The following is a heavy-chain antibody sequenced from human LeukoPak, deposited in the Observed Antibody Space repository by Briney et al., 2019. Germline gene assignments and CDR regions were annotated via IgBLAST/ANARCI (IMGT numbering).Heavy chain of an antibody. CDR3: ARKRYDSYWFDP. V-gene: IGHV4-34*01. D-gene: IGHD3-22*01. J-gene: IGHJ5*02. CDR2: INHSGST. CDR1: GGSFSGYY. Sequence: PSETLSLTCAVYGGSFSGYYWSWIRQPPGKGLEWIGEINHSGSTNYNPSLKSRVTISVDTSKNQFSLKLSSVTAADTAVYYCARKRYDSYWFDPWGQGTLVTVSS.